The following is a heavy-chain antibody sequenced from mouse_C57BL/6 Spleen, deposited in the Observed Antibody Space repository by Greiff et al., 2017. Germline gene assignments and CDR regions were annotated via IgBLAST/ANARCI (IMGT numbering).Heavy chain of an antibody. V-gene: IGHV1-15*01. D-gene: IGHD1-1*01. Sequence: VQLQQSGAELVRPGASVTLSCKASGYTFTDYEMHWVKQTPVHGLEWIGAIDPETGGTAYNQKFKGKAILTADKSSSTAYMELRSLTSEDSAVYYCTGFYYGSSPWFAYWGQGTLVTVSA. CDR2: IDPETGGT. J-gene: IGHJ3*01. CDR1: GYTFTDYE. CDR3: TGFYYGSSPWFAY.